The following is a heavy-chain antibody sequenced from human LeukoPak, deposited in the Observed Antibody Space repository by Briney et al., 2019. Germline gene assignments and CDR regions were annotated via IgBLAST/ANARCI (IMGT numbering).Heavy chain of an antibody. CDR1: GFTFSSYS. D-gene: IGHD3-22*01. CDR3: ARGTMIVVVAPAAFDF. J-gene: IGHJ4*02. Sequence: GGSLRLSCAASGFTFSSYSMNWVRQAPGKGLEWVSSISSSSSYIYYADSVKGRFTISRDNAKNSLYLQMNSLRAEDTAVYYCARGTMIVVVAPAAFDFWGQGTLVTVSS. CDR2: ISSSSSYI. V-gene: IGHV3-21*01.